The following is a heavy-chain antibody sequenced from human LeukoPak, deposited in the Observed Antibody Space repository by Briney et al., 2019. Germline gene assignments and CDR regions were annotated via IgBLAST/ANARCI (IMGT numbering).Heavy chain of an antibody. CDR1: GFTFSSSH. V-gene: IGHV3-7*01. D-gene: IGHD2-15*01. Sequence: GGSLRLSCAASGFTFSSSHMHWVRQAPGKGLEWVANIKQDGSEKYYVDSVKGRFTISRDNAKNSLYLQMNSLRAEDTAVYYCARGRYCSGGSCRFDPWGQGTLVTVSS. J-gene: IGHJ5*02. CDR2: IKQDGSEK. CDR3: ARGRYCSGGSCRFDP.